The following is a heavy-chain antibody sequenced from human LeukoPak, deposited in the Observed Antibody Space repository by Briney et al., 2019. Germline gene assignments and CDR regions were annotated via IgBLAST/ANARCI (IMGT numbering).Heavy chain of an antibody. CDR3: ARVLYSSSWTDY. Sequence: PGRSLRLSCAASGFTFSSYGMHWVRQAPGKGLEWVAVIWYDGSNKYYADSVKGRFTISRDNSKNTLYLQMNSLRAEDTAVYYCARVLYSSSWTDYWGQGTLVTVS. D-gene: IGHD6-13*01. CDR2: IWYDGSNK. V-gene: IGHV3-33*01. J-gene: IGHJ4*02. CDR1: GFTFSSYG.